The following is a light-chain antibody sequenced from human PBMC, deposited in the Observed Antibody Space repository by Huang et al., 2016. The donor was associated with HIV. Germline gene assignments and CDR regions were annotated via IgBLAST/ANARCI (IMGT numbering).Light chain of an antibody. Sequence: DIVLTQSPDSLAVSLGERATINCKSSQSVLYTSNNKSHLAWYHQKPGQPPTLLIYWASTRESGVPDRFSGSGSGTDFTLTIRSLQAEDVAVYYCQQYYSTPLYTFGQGTKLEIK. CDR1: QSVLYTSNNKSH. V-gene: IGKV4-1*01. CDR3: QQYYSTPLYT. CDR2: WAS. J-gene: IGKJ2*01.